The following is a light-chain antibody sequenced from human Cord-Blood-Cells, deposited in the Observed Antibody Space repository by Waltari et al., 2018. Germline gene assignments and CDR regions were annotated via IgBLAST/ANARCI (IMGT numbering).Light chain of an antibody. CDR3: NSRDSSGNHVV. CDR2: GKN. J-gene: IGLJ2*01. V-gene: IGLV3-19*01. Sequence: SSELTQDPAVSVALGQTVRITCQRDSLSSDYDSWYPQKPGQAPVLVIYGKNNRPSGIPDRFSGSSSGNTASLTIAGAQAEDEADYYCNSRDSSGNHVVFGGGTKLTVL. CDR1: SLSSDY.